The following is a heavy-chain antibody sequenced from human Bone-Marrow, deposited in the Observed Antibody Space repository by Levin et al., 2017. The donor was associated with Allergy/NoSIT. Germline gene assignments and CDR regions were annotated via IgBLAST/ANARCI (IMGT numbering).Heavy chain of an antibody. V-gene: IGHV1-24*01. CDR1: GYTLTELS. Sequence: ASVKVSCKVSGYTLTELSMHWVRQAPGKGLEWMGGFDPEDGETIYAQKFQGRVTMTEDTSTDTAYMELSSLRSEDTAVYYCATALITMVRGVLLYFDYWGQGTLVTVSS. J-gene: IGHJ4*02. CDR3: ATALITMVRGVLLYFDY. CDR2: FDPEDGET. D-gene: IGHD3-10*01.